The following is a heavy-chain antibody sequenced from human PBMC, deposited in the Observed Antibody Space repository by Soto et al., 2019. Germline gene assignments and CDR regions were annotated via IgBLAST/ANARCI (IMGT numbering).Heavy chain of an antibody. CDR3: ARDRTDYGDYLWLDSADY. Sequence: GGSLRLSCAASGFTFSSYSMNWVRQAPGKGLEWVSSISSSSSYIYYADSVKGRFTISRDNAKNSLYLQMNSLRAEDTAVYYCARDRTDYGDYLWLDSADYWGQGTLVTVSS. CDR2: ISSSSSYI. J-gene: IGHJ4*02. V-gene: IGHV3-21*01. CDR1: GFTFSSYS. D-gene: IGHD4-17*01.